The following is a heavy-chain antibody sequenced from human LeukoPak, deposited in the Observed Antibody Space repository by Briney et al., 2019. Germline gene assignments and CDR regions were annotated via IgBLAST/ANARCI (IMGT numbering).Heavy chain of an antibody. D-gene: IGHD2-15*01. CDR2: IYHSGST. Sequence: PSETLSLTCAVSGYSISSGYYWGWIRQPPGKGLEWIGSIYHSGSTYYNPSLKSRVTISVDTSKNQFSLKLSSVTAADTAVYYCARHDRSGGSCYHIDYWGQGTLVTVSS. V-gene: IGHV4-38-2*01. CDR1: GYSISSGYY. J-gene: IGHJ4*02. CDR3: ARHDRSGGSCYHIDY.